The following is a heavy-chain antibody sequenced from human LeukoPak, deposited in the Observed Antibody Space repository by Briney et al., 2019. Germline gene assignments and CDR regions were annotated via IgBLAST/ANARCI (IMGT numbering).Heavy chain of an antibody. J-gene: IGHJ4*02. D-gene: IGHD4-17*01. CDR3: AKLRTVTTLDY. CDR2: ISSSGTTI. Sequence: GGSLRLSCAASGFTFNDYYMSWIRQAPGKGLEWVSYISSSGTTIYYADSVKGRFTISRDNAKNSLYLQMNSLRAEDTAVYYCAKLRTVTTLDYRGQGTLVTVSS. CDR1: GFTFNDYY. V-gene: IGHV3-11*01.